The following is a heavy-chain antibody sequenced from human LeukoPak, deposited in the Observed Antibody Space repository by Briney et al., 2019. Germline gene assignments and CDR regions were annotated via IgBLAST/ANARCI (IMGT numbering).Heavy chain of an antibody. D-gene: IGHD3-22*01. CDR1: GFTFSDYY. Sequence: PGGSLRLSCAASGFTFSDYYMRWIRQAPGRGLGWVSYISSSGSTIYYADSVKGRFTISRDNAKNSLYLQMNSLRAEDTAVYYCAGTRLGSYDSSGYFTRWGQGTLVTVSS. CDR3: AGTRLGSYDSSGYFTR. V-gene: IGHV3-11*04. CDR2: ISSSGSTI. J-gene: IGHJ4*02.